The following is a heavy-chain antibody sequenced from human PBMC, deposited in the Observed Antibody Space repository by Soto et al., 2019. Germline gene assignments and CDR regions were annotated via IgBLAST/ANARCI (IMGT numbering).Heavy chain of an antibody. CDR3: ASTRRMDIVVVPAAISVGNWFDP. J-gene: IGHJ5*02. V-gene: IGHV3-23*01. Sequence: GGSLRLSCAASGFTFSSYAMSWVRQAPGKGLEWVSAISGSGGSTYYADSVKGRFTISRDNSKNTLYLQMNSLRAEDTAVYYCASTRRMDIVVVPAAISVGNWFDPWGQGTLVTVSS. CDR1: GFTFSSYA. D-gene: IGHD2-2*02. CDR2: ISGSGGST.